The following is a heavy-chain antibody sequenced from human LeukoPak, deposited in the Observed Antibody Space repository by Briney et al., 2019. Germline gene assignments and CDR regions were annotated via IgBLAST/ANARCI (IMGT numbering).Heavy chain of an antibody. D-gene: IGHD4/OR15-4a*01. Sequence: GGSLRLSCAASGFTFHDYAVHWVRQAPGKGVEWVSGISWKSGSIGYADSVKGRFTISRDNAKNSLYLQMNSLRAEDTAVYYCARRAGAYSHPYDYWGQGTLVTVSS. CDR3: ARRAGAYSHPYDY. V-gene: IGHV3-9*01. CDR2: ISWKSGSI. J-gene: IGHJ4*02. CDR1: GFTFHDYA.